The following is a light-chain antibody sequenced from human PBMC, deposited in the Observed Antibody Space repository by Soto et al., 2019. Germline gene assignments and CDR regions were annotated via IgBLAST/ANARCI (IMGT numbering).Light chain of an antibody. Sequence: QSVLTQPPSTSGTPGQRVAISCSGGSSNIEANYVSWYQQLPGTAPKLLIYNNYQRPSGVPDRFSASKSGTSAYLAISGLQSEDEADYYCAAWDDSLNGVVFGGGTKVTVL. CDR2: NNY. CDR1: SSNIEANY. CDR3: AAWDDSLNGVV. V-gene: IGLV1-44*01. J-gene: IGLJ2*01.